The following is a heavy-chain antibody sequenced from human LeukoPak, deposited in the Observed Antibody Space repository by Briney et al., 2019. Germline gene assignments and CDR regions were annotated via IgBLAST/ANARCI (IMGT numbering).Heavy chain of an antibody. J-gene: IGHJ1*01. CDR2: IYHSGST. V-gene: IGHV4-30-2*01. CDR1: GGSISSGGYS. Sequence: SETLSLTCAVSGGSISSGGYSWSWIRQPPGQGLEWIGYIYHSGSTYYNPSLKSRVTISVDRSKNQFSLKLSSVTAADTAVYYCASNYYDSSGYYYGLEYFQHWGQGTLVTVSS. CDR3: ASNYYDSSGYYYGLEYFQH. D-gene: IGHD3-22*01.